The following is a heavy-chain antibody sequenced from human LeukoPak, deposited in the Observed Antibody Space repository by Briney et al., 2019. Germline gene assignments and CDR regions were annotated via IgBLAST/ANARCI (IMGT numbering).Heavy chain of an antibody. D-gene: IGHD3-3*01. CDR2: INHSGST. V-gene: IGHV4-34*01. J-gene: IGHJ4*02. Sequence: ASETLSLTCAVYGGSFSGYYWSWIRQPPGKGLEWIGEINHSGSTNYNPSLKSRVTISVDTSKNRFSLKLSSVTAADTAVYYCTRRVTIFGVVDYWGQGTLVTVSS. CDR3: TRRVTIFGVVDY. CDR1: GGSFSGYY.